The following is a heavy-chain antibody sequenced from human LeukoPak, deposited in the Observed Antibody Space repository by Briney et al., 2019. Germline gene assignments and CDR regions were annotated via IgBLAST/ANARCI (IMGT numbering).Heavy chain of an antibody. J-gene: IGHJ4*02. CDR2: IYSGGST. Sequence: GGSLRLSCAASGFTVSSNYMSWVRQAPGKGLEWVSVIYSGGSTYYADSVKGRFTTSRDNSKNTLYLQMNSLRAEDTAVYYCARDSGSSGWYGDFDYWGQGTLVTVSS. CDR1: GFTVSSNY. CDR3: ARDSGSSGWYGDFDY. V-gene: IGHV3-66*01. D-gene: IGHD6-19*01.